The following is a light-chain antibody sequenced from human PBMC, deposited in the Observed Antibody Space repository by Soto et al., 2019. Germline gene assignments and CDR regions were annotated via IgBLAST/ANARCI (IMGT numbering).Light chain of an antibody. V-gene: IGKV3-15*01. CDR3: QQYNNWPRT. Sequence: EVVLTQSPGTLSLFPWEIASLSCRASQSVSSNLAWYQQKPGQAPRLLIYGASTRATGIPARFSGSGSGTEFTLTISSLQSEDFAVYYCQQYNNWPRTFGQGTKVDIK. CDR1: QSVSSN. J-gene: IGKJ1*01. CDR2: GAS.